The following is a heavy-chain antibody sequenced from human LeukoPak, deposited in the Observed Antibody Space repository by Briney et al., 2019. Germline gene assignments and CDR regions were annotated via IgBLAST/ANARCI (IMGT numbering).Heavy chain of an antibody. V-gene: IGHV4-61*01. CDR1: GGSISSSSYY. J-gene: IGHJ2*01. CDR2: IYYSGST. D-gene: IGHD3-10*01. CDR3: ARDYLDHGSGSHWYFDL. Sequence: SETLSLTCTVSGGSISSSSYYWSWIQQPPGKGLEWIGYIYYSGSTNYNPSLKSRVTISVDTSKNQFSLKLSSVTAADTAVYYCARDYLDHGSGSHWYFDLWGRGTLVTVSS.